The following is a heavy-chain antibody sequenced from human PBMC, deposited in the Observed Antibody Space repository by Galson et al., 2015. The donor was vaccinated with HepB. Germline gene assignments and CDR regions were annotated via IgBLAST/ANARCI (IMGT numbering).Heavy chain of an antibody. D-gene: IGHD3-10*01. CDR3: AKDSLLGRVKVPLFDY. CDR1: GFTFSSYG. V-gene: IGHV3-30*02. CDR2: IRYDGSNK. J-gene: IGHJ4*02. Sequence: SLRLSCAASGFTFSSYGMHWVRQAPGKGLEWVAFIRYDGSNKYYADSVKGRFTISRDNSKNTLYLQMNSLRAEDTAVYYCAKDSLLGRVKVPLFDYWGQGTLVTVSS.